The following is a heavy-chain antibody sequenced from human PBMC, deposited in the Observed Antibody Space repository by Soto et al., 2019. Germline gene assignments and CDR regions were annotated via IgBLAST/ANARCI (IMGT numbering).Heavy chain of an antibody. CDR1: GFTFSSYA. CDR3: ARDRRDSSGYYYLWFDP. J-gene: IGHJ5*02. CDR2: ISGSGGST. Sequence: PGGSLRLSCAASGFTFSSYAMSWVRQAPGKGLEWVSAISGSGGSTYYADSVKGRFTISRDNSKNTLYLQMNSLRAEDTAVYYCARDRRDSSGYYYLWFDPWGQGTLVTVSS. D-gene: IGHD3-22*01. V-gene: IGHV3-23*01.